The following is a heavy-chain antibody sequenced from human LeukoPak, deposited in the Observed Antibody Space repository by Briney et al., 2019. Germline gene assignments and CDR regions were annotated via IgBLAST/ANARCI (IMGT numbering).Heavy chain of an antibody. J-gene: IGHJ4*02. CDR2: ISGSGGST. D-gene: IGHD3-10*01. V-gene: IGHV3-23*01. CDR1: GFTFSSYA. CDR3: AKARGGLYYGSGSGYFDY. Sequence: PGGSLRLSCAASGFTFSSYAMSWVRQAPGKGLEWVSAISGSGGSTYYADSVKGRFAISRDNSKNTLYLQMNSLRAEDTAVYYCAKARGGLYYGSGSGYFDYWGQGTLVTVSS.